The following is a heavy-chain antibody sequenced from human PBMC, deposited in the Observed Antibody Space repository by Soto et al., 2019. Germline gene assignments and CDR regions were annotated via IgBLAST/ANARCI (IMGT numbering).Heavy chain of an antibody. V-gene: IGHV1-3*01. J-gene: IGHJ4*02. CDR2: INAGYGNT. Sequence: ASVKVSCKASGYTFSSYARHWVRQAPGQRLEWMGWINAGYGNTKSSQKFQDRVTISRDTSASKAYMELTSLRSEDTAVYYCARDTGDGTFDFLGQGTLVTFSS. CDR3: ARDTGDGTFDF. D-gene: IGHD7-27*01. CDR1: GYTFSSYA.